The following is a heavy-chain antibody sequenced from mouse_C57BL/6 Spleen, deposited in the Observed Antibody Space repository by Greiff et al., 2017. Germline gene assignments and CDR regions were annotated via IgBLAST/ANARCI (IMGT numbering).Heavy chain of an antibody. CDR1: GYTFTDYY. CDR2: INPNNGGT. V-gene: IGHV1-26*01. D-gene: IGHD2-3*01. Sequence: EVQLQQSGPELVKPGASVKISCKASGYTFTDYYMNWVKQSHGKSLEWIGDINPNNGGTSYKQKFKGKATLTVDKSSITAYMELRSLTSEDSAVYYCARSDGYYASGFAYWGQGTLVTVSA. CDR3: ARSDGYYASGFAY. J-gene: IGHJ3*01.